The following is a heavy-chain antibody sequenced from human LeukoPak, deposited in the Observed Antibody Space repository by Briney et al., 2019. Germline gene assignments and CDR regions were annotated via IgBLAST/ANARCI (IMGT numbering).Heavy chain of an antibody. CDR3: ARGVGQTTGTTGGYYFDC. CDR2: ISAYNGNT. Sequence: ASVTVSCNTSGYTFTTYVITWVRQAPGQGLEWMGWISAYNGNTNYAKKFQGRVTMTTHTTTTTAYMEQRSLRSDDTAVYYCARGVGQTTGTTGGYYFDCWGQGTLVTVSS. J-gene: IGHJ4*02. V-gene: IGHV1-18*01. D-gene: IGHD1-1*01. CDR1: GYTFTTYV.